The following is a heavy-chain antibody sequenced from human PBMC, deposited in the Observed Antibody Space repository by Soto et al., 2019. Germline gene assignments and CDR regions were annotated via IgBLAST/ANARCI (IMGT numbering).Heavy chain of an antibody. Sequence: EVQLVESGGGLVQPGGSLRLSCAASDFTVSSNYMSWIRQAPGKGLEWVSIIYSGGSTYYADSVKGRFTISRHNSKNTLYLQMNSLRVEDTAVYYCAGSSPLFYWGQGTLVTVSS. CDR3: AGSSPLFY. CDR2: IYSGGST. J-gene: IGHJ4*02. CDR1: DFTVSSNY. D-gene: IGHD6-13*01. V-gene: IGHV3-53*04.